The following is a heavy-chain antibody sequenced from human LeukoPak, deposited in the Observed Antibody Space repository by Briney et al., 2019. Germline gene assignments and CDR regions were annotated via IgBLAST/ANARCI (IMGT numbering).Heavy chain of an antibody. CDR3: ATETRIAAAVGAFDI. D-gene: IGHD6-13*01. CDR2: ISGSGGST. V-gene: IGHV3-23*01. CDR1: GFSISGTY. Sequence: GGSLTLSCEAAGFSISGTYMSWVRQAPGKGLEWVSAISGSGGSTYYADSVKGRSTISRDNSKNTLYLQMNSLRAEDTAVYYCATETRIAAAVGAFDIWGQGTMVTVSS. J-gene: IGHJ3*02.